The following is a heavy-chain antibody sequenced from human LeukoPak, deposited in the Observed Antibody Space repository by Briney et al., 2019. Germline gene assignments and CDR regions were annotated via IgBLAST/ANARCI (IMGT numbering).Heavy chain of an antibody. CDR3: AKIRVIFNWNYAYYFDY. V-gene: IGHV3-74*01. Sequence: GGSLRLSCAASGFTFSSYWIQWVRQAPGKGLVWVSRINSDGTGTTYADSVKGRFTISRDNSKNTLYLQMNSLRAEDTAVYYCAKIRVIFNWNYAYYFDYWGQGSLVTVSS. J-gene: IGHJ4*02. D-gene: IGHD1-7*01. CDR2: INSDGTGT. CDR1: GFTFSSYW.